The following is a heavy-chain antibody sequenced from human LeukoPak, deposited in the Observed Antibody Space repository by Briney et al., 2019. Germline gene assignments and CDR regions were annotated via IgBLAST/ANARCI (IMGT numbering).Heavy chain of an antibody. V-gene: IGHV1-69*13. J-gene: IGHJ5*02. CDR2: NIPIFDTA. Sequence: ASVKVSCKASGGTFSSYAISWVRQAPGQGLECMGGNIPIFDTANYAQKLQGRVTITADESTSTAYMELSSLRSEDTAVYYCARVESRITIFGVVIRANWFDPWGQGTLVTVSS. CDR1: GGTFSSYA. CDR3: ARVESRITIFGVVIRANWFDP. D-gene: IGHD3-3*01.